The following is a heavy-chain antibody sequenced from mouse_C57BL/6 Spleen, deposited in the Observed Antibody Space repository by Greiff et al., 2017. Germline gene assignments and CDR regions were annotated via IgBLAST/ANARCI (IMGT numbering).Heavy chain of an antibody. V-gene: IGHV1-42*01. CDR2: INPSTGGT. Sequence: EVQLQQSGPELVKPGASVKISCKASCYSFTGYYMNWVKQSPEKSLEWIGEINPSTGGTTYNQKFKAKATLTVDKSSSTAYMQLKSLTSEDSAVYYCARDYGSSFTWFAYWGQGTLVTVSA. CDR3: ARDYGSSFTWFAY. CDR1: CYSFTGYY. D-gene: IGHD1-1*01. J-gene: IGHJ3*01.